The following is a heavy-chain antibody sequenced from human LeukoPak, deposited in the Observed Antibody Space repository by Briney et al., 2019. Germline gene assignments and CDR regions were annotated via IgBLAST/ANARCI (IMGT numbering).Heavy chain of an antibody. D-gene: IGHD5-18*01. V-gene: IGHV4-31*03. CDR2: IYYSGST. CDR3: ARGSRYSYGGDY. Sequence: SETLSLTCTVSGGSISIANYFWGWIRQPPGKGLEWIGYIYYSGSTYYNPSLKSRVSISVHTSKNQFSLKLSSVTAADTAVYYCARGSRYSYGGDYWGQGTLVTVSS. J-gene: IGHJ4*02. CDR1: GGSISIANYF.